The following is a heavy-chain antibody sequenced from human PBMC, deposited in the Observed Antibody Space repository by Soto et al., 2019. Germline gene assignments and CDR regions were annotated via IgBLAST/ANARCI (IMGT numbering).Heavy chain of an antibody. J-gene: IGHJ4*02. CDR1: GGSISDNY. CDR3: ARDHSNDYFDY. CDR2: VYNSGYT. Sequence: SETLSLTCTVSGGSISDNYWSWIRQPPGKGLEWIGYVYNSGYTTYNPSLQSRVTISIDTSKNQFSLRLTSVTAADTAVYYCARDHSNDYFDYWGPGTLVTVSS. V-gene: IGHV4-59*01.